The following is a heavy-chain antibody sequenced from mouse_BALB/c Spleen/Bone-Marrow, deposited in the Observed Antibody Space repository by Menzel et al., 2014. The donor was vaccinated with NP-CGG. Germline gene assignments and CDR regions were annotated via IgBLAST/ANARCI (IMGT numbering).Heavy chain of an antibody. CDR2: VNPYNGGT. V-gene: IGHV1-19*01. Sequence: VQLQQSGPELVKPGASVKMSCKASGYTFTDYYMDWVKQSHGESFEWIGRVNPYNGGTSYNQKFKGKVTLTVDKSSSTAYMELNSLTSEDSAVYYCARGIYYGNYFGYWGQGTTLTVSS. D-gene: IGHD2-1*01. CDR3: ARGIYYGNYFGY. J-gene: IGHJ2*01. CDR1: GYTFTDYY.